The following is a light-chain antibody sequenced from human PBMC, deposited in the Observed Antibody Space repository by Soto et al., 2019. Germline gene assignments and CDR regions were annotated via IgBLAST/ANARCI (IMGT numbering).Light chain of an antibody. Sequence: QSALTQPASVSGSPGQSFTISCTGTSSDVGSYNLVSWYQQHPGKAPKLMIYEVSKRPSGVSNRFSGSKSGNTASLTISGLQAEDEADYYCCSYAGSVVFGGGTKLTVL. CDR3: CSYAGSVV. CDR2: EVS. J-gene: IGLJ2*01. V-gene: IGLV2-23*02. CDR1: SSDVGSYNL.